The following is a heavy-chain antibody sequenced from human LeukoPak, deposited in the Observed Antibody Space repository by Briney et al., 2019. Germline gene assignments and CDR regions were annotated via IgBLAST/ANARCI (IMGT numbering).Heavy chain of an antibody. CDR3: ASSTPSRAFNI. CDR1: GGSISSGDYY. Sequence: SETLSLTCTVSGGSISSGDYYWSWIRQPPGKGLEWIGYIYYSGSTYYNPSLKSRVTISVDTSKNQFSLKLSSVTAADTAVYYCASSTPSRAFNIWGQGTMVTVSS. V-gene: IGHV4-30-4*08. CDR2: IYYSGST. D-gene: IGHD2-2*01. J-gene: IGHJ3*02.